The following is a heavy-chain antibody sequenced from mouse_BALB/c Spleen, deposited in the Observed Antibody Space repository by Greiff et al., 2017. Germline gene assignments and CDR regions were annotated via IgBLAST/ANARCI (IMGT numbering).Heavy chain of an antibody. J-gene: IGHJ3*01. D-gene: IGHD2-1*01. V-gene: IGHV2-9*02. Sequence: VHLVESGPGLVAPSQSLSITCTVSGFSLTSYGVHWVRQPPGKGLEWLGVIWAGGSTNYNSALMSRLSISKDNSKSQVFLKMNSLQTDDTAMYYCARGGSYYGTTEGWFAYWGQGTLVTVSA. CDR3: ARGGSYYGTTEGWFAY. CDR2: IWAGGST. CDR1: GFSLTSYG.